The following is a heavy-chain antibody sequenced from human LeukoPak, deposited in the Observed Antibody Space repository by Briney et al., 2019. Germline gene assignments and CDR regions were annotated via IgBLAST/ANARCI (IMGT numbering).Heavy chain of an antibody. CDR1: GGSISSYY. Sequence: SETLSLTCTVSGGSISSYYWSWIRQPPGKGLEWIGYIYYSGSTNYNPSLKSRVTISVDTSKNQFSLKPSSVTAADTAVYYCARCSGYGYYYYYMDVWGKGTTVTVSS. V-gene: IGHV4-59*01. J-gene: IGHJ6*03. D-gene: IGHD5-12*01. CDR2: IYYSGST. CDR3: ARCSGYGYYYYYMDV.